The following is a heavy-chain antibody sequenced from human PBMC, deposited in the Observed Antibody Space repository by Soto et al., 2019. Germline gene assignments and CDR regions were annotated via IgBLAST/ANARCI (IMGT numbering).Heavy chain of an antibody. D-gene: IGHD1-1*01. J-gene: IGHJ3*02. CDR3: ARVERGTATTVVDAFDI. CDR2: RSHSGGT. V-gene: IGHV4-34*01. Sequence: QVQLQQWGAGLLKPSETLSLTCAVFGGSVNSGNYYWSWIRQPPGKGLEWIGERSHSGGTHFNPSLKSRVTISVDTSKHQFSRKMSSVTAADSALYYCARVERGTATTVVDAFDIWGPGTMVTVSS. CDR1: GGSVNSGNYY.